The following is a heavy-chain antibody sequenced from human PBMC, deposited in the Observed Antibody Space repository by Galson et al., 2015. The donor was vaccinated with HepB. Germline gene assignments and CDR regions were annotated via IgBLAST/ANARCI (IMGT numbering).Heavy chain of an antibody. J-gene: IGHJ5*02. D-gene: IGHD3-10*01. V-gene: IGHV3-74*01. CDR3: ARDLWLGQHTGSDP. CDR1: GFTFSNSW. CDR2: INSDGSST. Sequence: SLRLSCAASGFTFSNSWMHWVRHAPAKGLVWVSRINSDGSSTSYADSVKGRSTISRDNAKNTLYLQMNSLRVEDTAVYYGARDLWLGQHTGSDPWGQGTLVIAPS.